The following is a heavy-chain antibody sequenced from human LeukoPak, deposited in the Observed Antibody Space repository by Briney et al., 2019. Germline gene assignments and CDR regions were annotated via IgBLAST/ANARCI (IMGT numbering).Heavy chain of an antibody. CDR2: MNRDGSEK. J-gene: IGHJ6*02. CDR1: GFTFSSYW. CDR3: ARDGGIIRFGGQDV. Sequence: PGGSLRLSCAASGFTFSSYWMSWVRQAPGKGLEWVANMNRDGSEKNYVDSIKGRFTISRDNAENSLYLQMNSLRVEDTAVYYCARDGGIIRFGGQDVWGQGTTVIVS. V-gene: IGHV3-7*01. D-gene: IGHD3-16*01.